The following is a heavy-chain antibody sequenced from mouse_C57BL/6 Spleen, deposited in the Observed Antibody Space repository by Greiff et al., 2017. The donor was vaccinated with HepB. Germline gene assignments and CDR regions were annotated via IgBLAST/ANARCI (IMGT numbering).Heavy chain of an antibody. CDR1: GFTFSDYY. J-gene: IGHJ3*01. V-gene: IGHV5-12*01. D-gene: IGHD2-4*01. CDR2: ISNGGGST. CDR3: ARRDYDGGFAY. Sequence: EVQVVESGGGLVQPGGSLKLSCAASGFTFSDYYMYWVRQTPEKRLEWVAYISNGGGSTYYPDTVKGRFTISRDNAKNTLYLQMSRLKSEDTAMYYCARRDYDGGFAYWGQGTLVTVSA.